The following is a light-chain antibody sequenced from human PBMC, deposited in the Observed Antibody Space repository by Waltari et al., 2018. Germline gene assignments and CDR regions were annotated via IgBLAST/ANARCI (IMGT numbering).Light chain of an antibody. V-gene: IGLV3-1*01. J-gene: IGLJ3*02. CDR3: QALGTGAWV. CDR2: QDT. Sequence: SFELTPPPSLSMSPGQTASITCSGDKLGNKYVSWYQHKPGQSPLLVIYQDTKRPPGIPERFSGSKSGNAATLTISGTQAMDEADYYCQALGTGAWVFGGGTKLTVL. CDR1: KLGNKY.